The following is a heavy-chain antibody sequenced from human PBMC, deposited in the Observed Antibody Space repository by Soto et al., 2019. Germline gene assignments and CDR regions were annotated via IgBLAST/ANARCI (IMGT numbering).Heavy chain of an antibody. CDR3: TTGSVEGV. D-gene: IGHD2-15*01. Sequence: EVQLVESGGGLVKPGGSLRLSCAASGFSFSNAWMNWVRQAPGKGLEWVGRIKRKIDGEATDYAAPVKGRFTVLRDDSKSALYLQMNSLKGDGTAVYYCTTGSVEGVWCQGTTVTVS. CDR2: IKRKIDGEAT. CDR1: GFSFSNAW. V-gene: IGHV3-15*07. J-gene: IGHJ6*02.